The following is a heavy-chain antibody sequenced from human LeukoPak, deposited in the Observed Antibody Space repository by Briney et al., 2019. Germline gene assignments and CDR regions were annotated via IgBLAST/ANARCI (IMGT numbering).Heavy chain of an antibody. J-gene: IGHJ4*02. V-gene: IGHV3-74*01. D-gene: IGHD3-3*01. CDR2: INENGRTT. CDR1: GFTFSSYW. CDR3: ARDLTMLGTPGDDFDY. Sequence: PGGSLRLSCAASGFTFSSYWMHCVRQAPGKGLLWVSRINENGRTTSYVDSVKGGFTISRDNAKNTVYLQMTSLRAEDTAIYYCARDLTMLGTPGDDFDYWGQGSLVTVSS.